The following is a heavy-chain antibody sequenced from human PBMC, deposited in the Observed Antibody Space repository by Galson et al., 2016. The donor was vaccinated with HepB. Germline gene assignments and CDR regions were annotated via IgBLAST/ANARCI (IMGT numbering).Heavy chain of an antibody. J-gene: IGHJ6*02. V-gene: IGHV1-46*01. CDR3: ARAGLPPYYYYGMDV. CDR1: GYTFTSYY. D-gene: IGHD4-11*01. CDR2: INPSGGST. Sequence: SVKVSCKASGYTFTSYYMYWVRRASGRGLEWMGIINPSGGSTSYPQKFQGRVTMTRDTSTSTVYMELSSLRSEDTAVYYCARAGLPPYYYYGMDVWGQGTTVTVSS.